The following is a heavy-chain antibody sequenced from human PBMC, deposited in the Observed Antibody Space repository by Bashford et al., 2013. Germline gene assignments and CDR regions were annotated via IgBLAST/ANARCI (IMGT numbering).Heavy chain of an antibody. CDR3: AGLSSCNGGSCYSGYYYYMDV. CDR2: IFSSGST. D-gene: IGHD2-15*01. Sequence: SSETLSLTCTVSGGSVSSGSFYWNWIRQPPGKGLESIGYIFSSGSTDHSPSLKSRVTILVDKSKNQFSLKLSSVTAADTAVYYCAGLSSCNGGSCYSGYYYYMDVWGKGTTVTVSS. V-gene: IGHV4-61*01. J-gene: IGHJ6*03. CDR1: GGSVSSGSFY.